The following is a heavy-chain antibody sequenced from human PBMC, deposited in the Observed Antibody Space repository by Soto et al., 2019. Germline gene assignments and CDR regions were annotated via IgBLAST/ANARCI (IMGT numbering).Heavy chain of an antibody. J-gene: IGHJ4*02. CDR3: ARSVEGHFDY. CDR2: ITSDTKTI. CDR1: GFRFSIYS. Sequence: EVQLVESGGNLVQPGGSLRLSCAASGFRFSIYSMNWVREAAGKGLEWSAYITSDTKTIKYADSVRGRFTISRDNGKNSVYLQMNSLRDEDTAVYYCARSVEGHFDYWGQGRVVTVSA. D-gene: IGHD6-19*01. V-gene: IGHV3-48*02.